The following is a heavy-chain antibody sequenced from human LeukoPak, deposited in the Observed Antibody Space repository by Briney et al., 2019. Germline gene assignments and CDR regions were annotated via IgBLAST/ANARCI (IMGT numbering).Heavy chain of an antibody. Sequence: GGSLKLSCAASGFTFDDYGMSWVRQAPGKGLEWVSGINCNGGSTGYADSVKGRFTISRDNAKNSLYLQMNSLRAEDTAVYYCARGVGNFRYYFDYWGQGTLVTVSS. D-gene: IGHD2/OR15-2a*01. CDR1: GFTFDDYG. J-gene: IGHJ4*02. CDR3: ARGVGNFRYYFDY. V-gene: IGHV3-20*04. CDR2: INCNGGST.